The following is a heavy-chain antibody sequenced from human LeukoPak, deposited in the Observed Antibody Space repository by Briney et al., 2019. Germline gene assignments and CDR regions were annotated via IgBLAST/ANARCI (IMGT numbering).Heavy chain of an antibody. CDR2: INPNSGGT. Sequence: ASVKVSCKASGYTFTGYYMHWVRQAPGQGLEWMGWINPNSGGTNYAQKFQGRVTMTRDTSISTAYMELSRLRSDDTAVYYYARGQLFRGDWFDPWGQGTLVTVSS. D-gene: IGHD2-15*01. V-gene: IGHV1-2*02. J-gene: IGHJ5*02. CDR1: GYTFTGYY. CDR3: ARGQLFRGDWFDP.